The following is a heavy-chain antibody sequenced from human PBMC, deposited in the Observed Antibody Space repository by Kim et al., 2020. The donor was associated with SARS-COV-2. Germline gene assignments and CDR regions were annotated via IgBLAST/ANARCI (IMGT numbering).Heavy chain of an antibody. CDR1: GGSVSSGGYY. D-gene: IGHD6-13*01. CDR3: VRGIEAAGIVDY. V-gene: IGHV4-31*03. CDR2: INNSRKT. J-gene: IGHJ4*02. Sequence: SETLSLTCIVSGGSVSSGGYYWSWIRQHPGKGLEWIGNINNSRKTYYNPSLRSRVTISADMSKNQFSLNLGSVTAADTAVYYCVRGIEAAGIVDYWGQGTLVTVSS.